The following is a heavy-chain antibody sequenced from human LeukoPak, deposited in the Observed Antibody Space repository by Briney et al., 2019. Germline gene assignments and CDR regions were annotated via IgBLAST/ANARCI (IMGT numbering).Heavy chain of an antibody. J-gene: IGHJ6*02. Sequence: GGSLRLSCAASGFTFSSYGMHWVRQAPGKGLEWVAVISYDGSNKYYADSVKGRFTISRDNSKNTLYLQMNSLRAEDTAVYYCAILLWFGELLSSLYYYYGMDVWGQGTTVTVSS. CDR3: AILLWFGELLSSLYYYYGMDV. CDR2: ISYDGSNK. D-gene: IGHD3-10*01. CDR1: GFTFSSYG. V-gene: IGHV3-30*03.